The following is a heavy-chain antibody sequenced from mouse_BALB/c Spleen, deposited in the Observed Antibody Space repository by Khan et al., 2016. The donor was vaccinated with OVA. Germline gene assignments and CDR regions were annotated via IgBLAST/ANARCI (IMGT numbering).Heavy chain of an antibody. Sequence: VQLQQSGPDLVKPGASVKISCKASGYSFTAYYMNWVKLSHGKSLECIGRINPNTGNTNYNQKFKGKAILTVDTSSSTAYMELRSLTSEDSAVYICERRNDIIAYWGQGTLVTVSA. V-gene: IGHV1-26*01. J-gene: IGHJ3*01. CDR3: ERRNDIIAY. D-gene: IGHD2-14*01. CDR1: GYSFTAYY. CDR2: INPNTGNT.